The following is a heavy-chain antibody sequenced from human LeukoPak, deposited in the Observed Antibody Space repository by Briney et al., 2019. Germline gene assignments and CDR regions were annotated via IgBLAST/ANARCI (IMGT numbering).Heavy chain of an antibody. D-gene: IGHD1-26*01. V-gene: IGHV3-23*01. CDR2: ISGSGSSDT. CDR3: AKGPTRGY. Sequence: PGGSLRLSCAASGFTVSSSAMNWVRQAPGKGLEWVSVISGSGSSDTYDADSVRGRFSISRDNSKNTLYLQMNSLRAEDTAIYYCAKGPTRGYWGQGTLVTVSS. CDR1: GFTVSSSA. J-gene: IGHJ4*02.